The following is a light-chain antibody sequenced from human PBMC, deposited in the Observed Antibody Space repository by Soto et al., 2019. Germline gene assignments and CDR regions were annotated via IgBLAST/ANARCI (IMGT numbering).Light chain of an antibody. V-gene: IGLV1-47*03. J-gene: IGLJ2*01. Sequence: QSVLTQPPSASGTPGQRVTISCSGSSSNIGNKYVDWYQQVPGTAPKLLIYGNDQRPSGVPDRFSGSKSCTSASLAISGLWSEDEADYYCEAWEGRLNVVFGGGTKLIVL. CDR2: GND. CDR3: EAWEGRLNVV. CDR1: SSNIGNKY.